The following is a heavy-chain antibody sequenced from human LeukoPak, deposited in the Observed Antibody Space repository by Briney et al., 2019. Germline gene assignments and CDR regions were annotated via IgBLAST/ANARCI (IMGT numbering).Heavy chain of an antibody. D-gene: IGHD3-22*01. CDR1: GYTFTGYY. Sequence: ASAKVSCKASGYTFTGYYMHWVRQAPGQGLEWMGWINPNSGGTNYAQKFQGRVTMTRDTSISTAYMELSRLRSDDTAVYYCARAYYDSSGYPMDYYYYMDVWGKGTTVTVSS. CDR3: ARAYYDSSGYPMDYYYYMDV. J-gene: IGHJ6*03. CDR2: INPNSGGT. V-gene: IGHV1-2*02.